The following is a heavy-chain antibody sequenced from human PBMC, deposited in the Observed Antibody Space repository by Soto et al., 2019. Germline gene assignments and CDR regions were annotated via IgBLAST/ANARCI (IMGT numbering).Heavy chain of an antibody. CDR3: AKEDLLRSCPVY. CDR2: ISYDGSNK. Sequence: GGSLRLSCAASGFTFSTSEMYWVRQAPGKGLEWVAVISYDGSNKYYADSVEGRFTISRDNSKNTLYLQMNSLRAEDTAVYYCAKEDLLRSCPVYWGPGTLLTVSS. J-gene: IGHJ4*02. D-gene: IGHD2-15*01. V-gene: IGHV3-30*18. CDR1: GFTFSTSE.